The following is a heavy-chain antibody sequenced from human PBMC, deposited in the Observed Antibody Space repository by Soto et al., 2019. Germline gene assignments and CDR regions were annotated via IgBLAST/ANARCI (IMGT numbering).Heavy chain of an antibody. J-gene: IGHJ3*02. V-gene: IGHV4-4*07. CDR1: GGPISTYS. Sequence: QVQLQESGPGLVEPSETLSLTCTVSGGPISTYSWNWIRQPAGKGLEWIGRVDTTGGTNYIASLRSRVTMSVDTSKNQFSLNLRFVTAADTAVYFWAKDDSGAADIWGQGTMVTVS. D-gene: IGHD3-16*01. CDR3: AKDDSGAADI. CDR2: VDTTGGT.